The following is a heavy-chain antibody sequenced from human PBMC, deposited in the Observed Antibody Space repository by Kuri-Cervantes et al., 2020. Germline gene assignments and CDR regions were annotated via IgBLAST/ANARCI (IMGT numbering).Heavy chain of an antibody. V-gene: IGHV1-8*01. CDR2: MNPNSGNT. CDR1: GYTFTSYD. D-gene: IGHD6-19*01. J-gene: IGHJ6*02. CDR3: ARDPTRYSSGWYFLRDRYYYYGMDV. Sequence: ASVKVSCKASGYTFTSYDINWVRQATGQGLEWMGWMNPNSGNTGYAQKFQGRVTMTRNTSISTAYMELSSLRSDDTAVYYCARDPTRYSSGWYFLRDRYYYYGMDVWGQGTTVTVSS.